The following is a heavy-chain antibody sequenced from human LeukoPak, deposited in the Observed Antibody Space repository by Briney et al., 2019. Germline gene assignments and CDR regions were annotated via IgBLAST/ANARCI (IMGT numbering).Heavy chain of an antibody. V-gene: IGHV3-30*02. CDR3: AKAYKGYCSGGSCYSIPPV. Sequence: PGGSLRLSCAASGFTFSSYGMHWVRQAPGKGLEWVAFIRYDGSNKYYADSVKGRFTISRDNSKNTLYLQMSSLRAEDMAVYYCAKAYKGYCSGGSCYSIPPVWGQGTLVTLSS. D-gene: IGHD2-15*01. J-gene: IGHJ4*02. CDR2: IRYDGSNK. CDR1: GFTFSSYG.